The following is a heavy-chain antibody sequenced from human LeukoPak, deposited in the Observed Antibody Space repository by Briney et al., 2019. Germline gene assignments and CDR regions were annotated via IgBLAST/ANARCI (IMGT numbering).Heavy chain of an antibody. CDR1: GFTVSTNY. CDR2: ISWNGGTT. CDR3: ARDRVVGTSGFAFDI. V-gene: IGHV3-20*04. Sequence: GGSLRLSCAASGFTVSTNYMTWVRQAPGKGLEWVSGISWNGGTTSYADSVQGRFSISRDNANNSLYLQMNSLRAEDTALYYCARDRVVGTSGFAFDIWGQGTMVTVSS. D-gene: IGHD1-26*01. J-gene: IGHJ3*02.